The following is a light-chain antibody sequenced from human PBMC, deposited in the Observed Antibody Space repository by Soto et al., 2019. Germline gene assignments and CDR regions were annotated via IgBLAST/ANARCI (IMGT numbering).Light chain of an antibody. CDR3: QQYNSYPYT. CDR2: KAS. CDR1: QSISSW. V-gene: IGKV1-5*03. Sequence: DIQMTQSPSTLSASVGDRVTITCRASQSISSWLAWYQHKPGKAPKLLIYKASSLESGVPLRFSGSGSGTEFTLTISSLQPDDFATYYCQQYNSYPYTFGQGTKLEIK. J-gene: IGKJ2*01.